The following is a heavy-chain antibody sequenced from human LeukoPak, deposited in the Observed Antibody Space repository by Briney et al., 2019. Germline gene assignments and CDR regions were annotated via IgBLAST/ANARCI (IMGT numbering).Heavy chain of an antibody. V-gene: IGHV1-18*01. J-gene: IGHJ6*03. Sequence: ASVKVSCKASGYTFTSYGIRWVRQAPGQGLEWMGWISAYNGNTNYAQKLQGRVTMTTDTSTSTAYMELRSLRSDDTAVYYCARGHRLVWSYYMDVWGKGTTVTVSS. CDR1: GYTFTSYG. D-gene: IGHD3-9*01. CDR2: ISAYNGNT. CDR3: ARGHRLVWSYYMDV.